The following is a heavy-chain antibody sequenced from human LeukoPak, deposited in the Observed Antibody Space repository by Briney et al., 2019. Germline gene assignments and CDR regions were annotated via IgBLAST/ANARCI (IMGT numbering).Heavy chain of an antibody. Sequence: GGSLRLSCAASGFTFSSCAMTWVRQAPGKGLEWVSAIIASGGSTYYADSVKGRFTISRDNSKNTLYLQMNSLRAEDTAVYYCARGAVYYYDSSGYIFGYWGQGTLVTVSS. CDR1: GFTFSSCA. J-gene: IGHJ4*02. V-gene: IGHV3-23*01. CDR3: ARGAVYYYDSSGYIFGY. CDR2: IIASGGST. D-gene: IGHD3-22*01.